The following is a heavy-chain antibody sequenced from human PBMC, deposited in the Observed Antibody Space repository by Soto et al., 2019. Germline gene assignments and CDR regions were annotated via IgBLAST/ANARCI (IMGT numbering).Heavy chain of an antibody. CDR3: ARDMSSSSSGDLNYGMDV. J-gene: IGHJ6*02. V-gene: IGHV3-21*05. CDR2: ISRSHSDI. Sequence: GGSLRLSCSASGYSISNFGMFWVRQAPGRGLEWISFISRSHSDIYYADSVKGRFTISRDNAKNSLYLQMNSLRAEDTAVYYCARDMSSSSSGDLNYGMDVWGQGTTVTVSS. D-gene: IGHD6-6*01. CDR1: GYSISNFG.